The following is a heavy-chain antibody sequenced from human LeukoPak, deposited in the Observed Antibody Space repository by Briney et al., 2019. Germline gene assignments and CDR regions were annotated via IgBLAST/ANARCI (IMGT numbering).Heavy chain of an antibody. D-gene: IGHD6-13*01. CDR3: AKVGKTYSSSWYGGAFDI. V-gene: IGHV3-30*04. CDR2: ISYDGSNK. Sequence: PGRSLRLSCAASGFTFSSYAMHWVRQAPGKGLEWVAVISYDGSNKYYADSVKGRFTISRDNSKNTLYLQMNSLRAEDTAVYYCAKVGKTYSSSWYGGAFDIWGQGTMVTVSS. CDR1: GFTFSSYA. J-gene: IGHJ3*02.